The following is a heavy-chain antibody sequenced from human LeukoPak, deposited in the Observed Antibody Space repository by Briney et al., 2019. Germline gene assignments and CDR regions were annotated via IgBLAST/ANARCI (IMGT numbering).Heavy chain of an antibody. Sequence: SETLSLTCTVSGGSISSYYWSWIRQPPGKGLEWIGYIYYSGSTNYNPSLKSRVTISVDPSKNQFPLKLSSVTAADTAVYYCARAVQLERPPPLIGYYYMDVWGKGTTVTVSS. D-gene: IGHD1-1*01. CDR3: ARAVQLERPPPLIGYYYMDV. V-gene: IGHV4-59*01. J-gene: IGHJ6*03. CDR2: IYYSGST. CDR1: GGSISSYY.